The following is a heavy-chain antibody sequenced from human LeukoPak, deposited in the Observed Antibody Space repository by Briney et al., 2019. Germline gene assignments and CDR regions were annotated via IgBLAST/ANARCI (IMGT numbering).Heavy chain of an antibody. V-gene: IGHV3-53*01. CDR2: IYSGGST. J-gene: IGHJ4*02. CDR3: ASTARSYSAYDY. Sequence: PGGSLRLSCAASGITFSSYGMSWVRQAPGKGLEWVSVIYSGGSTYYADSVKGRFTISRDNSKNTLYLQMNSLRAEDTAVYYCASTARSYSAYDYWGQGTLVTVSS. D-gene: IGHD1-26*01. CDR1: GITFSSYG.